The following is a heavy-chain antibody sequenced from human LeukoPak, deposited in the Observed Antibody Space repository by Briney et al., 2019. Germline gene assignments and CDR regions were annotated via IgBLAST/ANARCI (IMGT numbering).Heavy chain of an antibody. J-gene: IGHJ6*03. CDR3: ARGGPEYYYYYMDV. V-gene: IGHV4-61*01. CDR2: FFYSGGT. Sequence: SETLSLTCAVSGGSISSGSYSWSWIRQPPGKGLEWIGYFFYSGGTYYNPSLKSRVTISVDTSKNQFSLKLSSVTAADTAVYYCARGGPEYYYYYMDVWGKGTTVTISS. CDR1: GGSISSGSYS.